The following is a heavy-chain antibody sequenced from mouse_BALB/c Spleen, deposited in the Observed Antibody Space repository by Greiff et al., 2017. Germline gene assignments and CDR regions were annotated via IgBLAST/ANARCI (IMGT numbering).Heavy chain of an antibody. CDR3: ARDRDYYGSSYVY. V-gene: IGHV3-6*02. J-gene: IGHJ2*01. CDR1: GYSITSGYY. Sequence: EVQLVESGPGLVKPSQSLSLTCSVTGYSITSGYYWNWIRQFPGNKLEWMGYISYDGSNNYNPSLKNRISITRDTSKNQFFLKLNSVTTEDTATYYCARDRDYYGSSYVYWGQGTTLTVSS. D-gene: IGHD1-1*01. CDR2: ISYDGSN.